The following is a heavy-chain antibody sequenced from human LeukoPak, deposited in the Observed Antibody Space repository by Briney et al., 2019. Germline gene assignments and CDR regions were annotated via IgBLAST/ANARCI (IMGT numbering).Heavy chain of an antibody. CDR3: ARLSSGQWLVPFDY. Sequence: GESLKISCEGSGYRFRTYWIGWVRQMPGKGLEWMGIIYPGDSDTRYSPSFQGQVTFSVDKSISTDYLQWSSLKASDTAMYYCARLSSGQWLVPFDYWGQGTLVTVSS. V-gene: IGHV5-51*01. J-gene: IGHJ4*02. CDR1: GYRFRTYW. CDR2: IYPGDSDT. D-gene: IGHD6-19*01.